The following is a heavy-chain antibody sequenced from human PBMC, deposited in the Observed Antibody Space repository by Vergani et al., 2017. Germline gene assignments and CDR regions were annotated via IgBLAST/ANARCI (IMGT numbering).Heavy chain of an antibody. CDR3: ARSYVAADYFDY. D-gene: IGHD2-15*01. CDR1: GGSFSGYY. V-gene: IGHV4-34*01. J-gene: IGHJ4*02. Sequence: QVQLQQWGAGLLKPSETLSLTCAVYGGSFSGYYWSWIRQPPGKGLEWIGEINHSGSTNYNPSLKSRVTISVDTSKNQFSLKLSSVTAADTAVYYCARSYVAADYFDYWGQGTLVTVSS. CDR2: INHSGST.